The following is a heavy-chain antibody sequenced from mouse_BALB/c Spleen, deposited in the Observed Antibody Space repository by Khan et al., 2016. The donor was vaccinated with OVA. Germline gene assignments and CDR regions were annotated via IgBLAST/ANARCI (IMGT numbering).Heavy chain of an antibody. CDR1: GYSFTGYF. D-gene: IGHD1-1*01. CDR2: INPHIGET. Sequence: VQLKQSGPELVKPGASVKISCKASGYSFTGYFMSWVMQSHGKSLEWIGRINPHIGETLYNQKFKGKATLTVDESSSTAHMELRSLASEDSAVYYCTRLYGSDFDYWGQGTPLTVSS. J-gene: IGHJ2*01. V-gene: IGHV1-20*02. CDR3: TRLYGSDFDY.